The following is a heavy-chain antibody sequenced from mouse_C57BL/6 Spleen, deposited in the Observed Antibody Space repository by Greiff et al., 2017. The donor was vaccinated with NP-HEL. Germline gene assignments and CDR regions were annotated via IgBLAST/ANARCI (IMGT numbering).Heavy chain of an antibody. J-gene: IGHJ1*03. CDR3: VRERALYYGSSYWYFDV. D-gene: IGHD1-1*01. CDR1: GFTFNTYA. V-gene: IGHV10-3*01. Sequence: EVKLQESGGGLVQPKGSLKLSCAASGFTFNTYAMHWVRQAPGKGLEWVARIRSKSSNYATYYADSVKDRFTISRDDSQSMLYLQMNNLKTEDTAMYYCVRERALYYGSSYWYFDVWGTGTTVTVSS. CDR2: IRSKSSNYAT.